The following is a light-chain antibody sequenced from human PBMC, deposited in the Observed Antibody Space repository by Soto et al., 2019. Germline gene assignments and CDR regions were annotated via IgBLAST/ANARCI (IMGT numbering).Light chain of an antibody. J-gene: IGKJ2*01. Sequence: EIVLTQSPATLSLFPGERATLSCRASQSVRSSYLAWYQQKPGQAPRLLMSGASSRATGIPDRFSGSGSGTDFILTISRVEPEDFAVYYCQQHGTSPYTFGQGTELRIK. V-gene: IGKV3-20*01. CDR3: QQHGTSPYT. CDR1: QSVRSSY. CDR2: GAS.